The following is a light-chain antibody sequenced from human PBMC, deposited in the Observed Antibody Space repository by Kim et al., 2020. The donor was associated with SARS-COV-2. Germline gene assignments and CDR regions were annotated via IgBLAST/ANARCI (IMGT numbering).Light chain of an antibody. Sequence: EIVLTQSPGTLSLSPGETATLSCRASQIVTSTYLGWYQQKPGQAPRLIMYDVSSRATGIPARFSGSGSGTDFTLTFSRLEPEDFAVYYCQQYGGSPYTFGQGTKLEI. CDR2: DVS. CDR1: QIVTSTY. V-gene: IGKV3-20*01. CDR3: QQYGGSPYT. J-gene: IGKJ2*01.